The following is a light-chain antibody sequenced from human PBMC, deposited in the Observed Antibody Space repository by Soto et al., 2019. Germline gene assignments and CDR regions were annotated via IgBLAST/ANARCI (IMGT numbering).Light chain of an antibody. CDR1: QSISSY. CDR3: QKYNSTPRT. Sequence: IQMTLSPSSLSASVLYRVSITCLASQSISSYLNWYQQKPGKAPKLLIYAASSLQSGVPSRFSGSGSGTDFTLTISRLQPEDFATYYCQKYNSTPRTFGQGTKVDIK. J-gene: IGKJ1*01. V-gene: IGKV1-39*01. CDR2: AAS.